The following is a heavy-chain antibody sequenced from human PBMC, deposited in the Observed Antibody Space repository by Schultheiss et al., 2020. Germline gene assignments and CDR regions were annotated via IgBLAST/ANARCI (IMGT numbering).Heavy chain of an antibody. D-gene: IGHD2-15*01. CDR1: GGSFSGYY. CDR3: ARAGGYSRRPFDY. J-gene: IGHJ4*02. CDR2: INHSGST. V-gene: IGHV4-34*01. Sequence: SQTLSLTCAVYGGSFSGYYWSWIRQPPGKGLEWIGEINHSGSTNYNPSLKSRVTISVDTSKNQFSLKLSSVTAAYTAVYYCARAGGYSRRPFDYWGQGTLVTVSS.